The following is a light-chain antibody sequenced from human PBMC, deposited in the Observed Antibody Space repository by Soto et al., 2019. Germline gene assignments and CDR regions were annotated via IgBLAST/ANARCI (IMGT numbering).Light chain of an antibody. J-gene: IGKJ1*01. CDR2: AAF. CDR3: QQSYSTLTWT. V-gene: IGKV1-39*01. CDR1: QSISSY. Sequence: DIQMTQSPSSLSASVGDRVTITCRASQSISSYLNWYQQKPGKAPKLLIYAAFSLHSGVPSRFSGSGSGTDFTLTISSLQPEDFATYYCQQSYSTLTWTFGQGTKVEIK.